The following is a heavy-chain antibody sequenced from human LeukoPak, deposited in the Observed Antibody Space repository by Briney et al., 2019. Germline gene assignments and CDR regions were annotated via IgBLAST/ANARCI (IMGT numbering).Heavy chain of an antibody. D-gene: IGHD2-15*01. V-gene: IGHV3-23*01. CDR1: GFTFSSYG. CDR2: ISATGGST. Sequence: GGSLRLSCAASGFTFSSYGMSWVRQAPGKGLEWVSGISATGGSTYYADSVKGHFTISRDNSKSTLYLQMNGLSAEDTAVYYCAKNGDRCAYCSGGSCYPYYFYYMDVWGKGTTVTISS. CDR3: AKNGDRCAYCSGGSCYPYYFYYMDV. J-gene: IGHJ6*03.